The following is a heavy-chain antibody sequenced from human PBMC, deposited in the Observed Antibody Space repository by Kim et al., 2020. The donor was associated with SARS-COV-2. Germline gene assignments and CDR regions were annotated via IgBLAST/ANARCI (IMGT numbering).Heavy chain of an antibody. CDR1: GFTFSRYY. V-gene: IGHV3-7*01. CDR3: AKWRGDQSVFDY. J-gene: IGHJ4*02. D-gene: IGHD3-16*01. Sequence: GGSLRLSCAASGFTFSRYYMAWVRQAPGKGLEWVANIKEDGSAREYVDSVKGRFTIFRDNAKNSLYLQMNSLTGEDTAVYYCAKWRGDQSVFDYWGQGTLVTVSS. CDR2: IKEDGSAR.